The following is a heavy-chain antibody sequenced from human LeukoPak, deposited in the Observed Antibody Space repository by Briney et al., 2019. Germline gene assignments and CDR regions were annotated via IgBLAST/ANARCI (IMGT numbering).Heavy chain of an antibody. CDR1: DGSFSGYY. Sequence: SETLSLTCAVYDGSFSGYYWSWIRQPPGKGLEWIGEINHSGSTNYNPSLKSRVTISVDTSKNQFSLKLSSVTAADTAVYYCARVRAIWGSYRYRYYFDYWGQGTLVTVSS. J-gene: IGHJ4*02. D-gene: IGHD3-16*02. CDR2: INHSGST. CDR3: ARVRAIWGSYRYRYYFDY. V-gene: IGHV4-34*01.